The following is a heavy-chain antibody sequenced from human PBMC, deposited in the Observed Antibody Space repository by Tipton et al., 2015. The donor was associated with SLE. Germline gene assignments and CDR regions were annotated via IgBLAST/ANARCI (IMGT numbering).Heavy chain of an antibody. CDR1: GVSISSISYY. Sequence: TLSLTCTVSGVSISSISYYWGWIRQPPGKGLEWIGYSYYNGITNYNPSLKSRVTISVDTSKNQFSLKLSSVTAADTAVFYCARALSSGWYYYWGQGTLVTVSS. CDR3: ARALSSGWYYY. D-gene: IGHD6-19*01. CDR2: SYYNGIT. J-gene: IGHJ4*02. V-gene: IGHV4-61*05.